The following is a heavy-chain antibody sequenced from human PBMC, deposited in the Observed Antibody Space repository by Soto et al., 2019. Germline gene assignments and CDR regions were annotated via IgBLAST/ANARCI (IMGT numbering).Heavy chain of an antibody. Sequence: GESLKISCKGSGYSFTSYWIDWVRQMPGKGLELMGIIYPGDSDTRYSPSFQGQVTISADKSISTAYLQRSSLKASDTAMYYCARTAAAGKYYYGMDVWGQGTTVTVSS. D-gene: IGHD6-13*01. J-gene: IGHJ6*02. CDR2: IYPGDSDT. CDR3: ARTAAAGKYYYGMDV. V-gene: IGHV5-51*01. CDR1: GYSFTSYW.